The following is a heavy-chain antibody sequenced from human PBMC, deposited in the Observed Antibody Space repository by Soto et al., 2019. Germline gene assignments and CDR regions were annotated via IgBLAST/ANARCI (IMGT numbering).Heavy chain of an antibody. Sequence: QVQLVESGGGVVQPGRSLRLSCAASGFTFSSYGMSWVRQAPGKGLEWVAIISYDGSTKHYADSVKGRFTISRDNSNNPLYLQMNSLRAEDTAVYYCVGGYYYGDYWGQGTLVTVSS. J-gene: IGHJ4*02. D-gene: IGHD3-22*01. CDR1: GFTFSSYG. CDR3: VGGYYYGDY. CDR2: ISYDGSTK. V-gene: IGHV3-30*03.